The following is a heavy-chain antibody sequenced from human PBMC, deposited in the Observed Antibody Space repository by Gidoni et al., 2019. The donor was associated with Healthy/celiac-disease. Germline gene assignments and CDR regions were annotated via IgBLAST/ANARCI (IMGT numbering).Heavy chain of an antibody. CDR1: GGTFSSYA. V-gene: IGHV1-69*01. D-gene: IGHD2-2*01. CDR2: IIPIFGTA. J-gene: IGHJ6*02. Sequence: QVQLVQSGAVVKKPGSSVKVSCTASGGTFSSYAISWVRQAPGQGLEWMGGIIPIFGTANYAQKFQGRVTITADESTSTAYMELSSLRSEDTAVYYCARGVVVVPAEDYYYYGMDVWGQGTTVTVSS. CDR3: ARGVVVVPAEDYYYYGMDV.